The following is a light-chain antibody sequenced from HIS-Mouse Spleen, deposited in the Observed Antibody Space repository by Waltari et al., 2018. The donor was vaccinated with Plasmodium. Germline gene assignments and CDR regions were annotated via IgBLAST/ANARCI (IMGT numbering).Light chain of an antibody. Sequence: EIVLTRSPGTLSLSPGERATLSCRARQSVSSSYLAWYQQKPGQAPRLLIYGASSRATGIPDRFSGSGSGTDFTLTISRLEPEDFAVYYCQQYGSSGTFGQGTKVEIK. J-gene: IGKJ1*01. CDR2: GAS. V-gene: IGKV3-20*01. CDR1: QSVSSSY. CDR3: QQYGSSGT.